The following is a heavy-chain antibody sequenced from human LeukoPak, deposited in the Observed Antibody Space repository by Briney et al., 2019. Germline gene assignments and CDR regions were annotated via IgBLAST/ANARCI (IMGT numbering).Heavy chain of an antibody. V-gene: IGHV3-15*01. CDR1: GFTFSNAW. Sequence: GGSLRLSCAASGFTFSNAWMSWVRQAPGKGLEWVGRIKSKTDGGTTDYAAPVKGRFTISRDDSKNTLYLQMNSLKTEDTDVYYCTRGLNGITIFGVVMALDYWGQGTLVTVSS. CDR3: TRGLNGITIFGVVMALDY. J-gene: IGHJ4*02. D-gene: IGHD3-3*01. CDR2: IKSKTDGGTT.